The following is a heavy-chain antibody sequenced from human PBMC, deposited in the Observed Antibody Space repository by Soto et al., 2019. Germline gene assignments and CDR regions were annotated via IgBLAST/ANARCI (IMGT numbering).Heavy chain of an antibody. V-gene: IGHV3-30*18. CDR2: ISYDGSNK. CDR3: AKDMARGGDH. J-gene: IGHJ4*02. D-gene: IGHD3-10*01. Sequence: QVQLVESGGGMVQPGRSLRLSCAASGFTFSSYGMHWVRQAPGKGLEWVAVISYDGSNKYYADSVKGRFTISRDNSKTTLYLQMNSLRAEDTAVYYYAKDMARGGDHWGQGTLVTVSS. CDR1: GFTFSSYG.